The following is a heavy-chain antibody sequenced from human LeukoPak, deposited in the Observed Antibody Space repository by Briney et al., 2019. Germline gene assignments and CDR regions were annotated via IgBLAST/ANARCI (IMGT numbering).Heavy chain of an antibody. CDR1: GGTFSSYA. CDR3: AKDLFWFQYSGSYYISHEAFDI. Sequence: GSSVKVSCKASGGTFSSYAISWVRQAPGQGLEWMGGIIPIFGTANYAQKFQGRVTITADESTSTAYMELSSLRSEDTAVYYCAKDLFWFQYSGSYYISHEAFDIWGQGTMVTVSS. D-gene: IGHD1-26*01. V-gene: IGHV1-69*01. CDR2: IIPIFGTA. J-gene: IGHJ3*02.